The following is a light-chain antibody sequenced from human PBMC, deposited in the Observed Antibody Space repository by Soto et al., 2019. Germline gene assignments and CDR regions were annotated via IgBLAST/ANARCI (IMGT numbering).Light chain of an antibody. CDR3: QQLNNFPYT. V-gene: IGKV1-9*01. Sequence: DIHLTQSPSSLSASVGDRLTMTCRASQGIGSSLAWYQQKPGKASKLLIYAASTLQSGVPSRFSGGGSGTEFTLTISGLQPEDLATYYCQQLNNFPYTFGQGTKLQIK. CDR1: QGIGSS. J-gene: IGKJ2*01. CDR2: AAS.